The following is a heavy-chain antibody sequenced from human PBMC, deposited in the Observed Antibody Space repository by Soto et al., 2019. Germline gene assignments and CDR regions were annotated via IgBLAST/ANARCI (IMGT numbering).Heavy chain of an antibody. CDR2: MNPNSGNT. CDR1: GYTFTSYD. D-gene: IGHD3-10*01. CDR3: ATRPEYYYGSGSYPQPYYYYGMDG. J-gene: IGHJ6*02. Sequence: GPSVKVSCKASGYTFTSYDINWVRQATGQGLEWMGWMNPNSGNTGYAQKFQGWVTMTRDTSISTAYMELSSLRSEDTAVYYCATRPEYYYGSGSYPQPYYYYGMDGWGQGTTVTVSS. V-gene: IGHV1-8*01.